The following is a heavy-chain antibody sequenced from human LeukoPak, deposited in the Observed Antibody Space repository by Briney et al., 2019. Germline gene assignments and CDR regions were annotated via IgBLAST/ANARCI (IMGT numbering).Heavy chain of an antibody. Sequence: GGSLRLSCAASGFTFSSYSMNWVRQAPGKGLEWVSSISSSSSYIYYADSVKGRFTISRDNSKNTLYLQMNSLRAEDTAVYYCAKDSVVVVAATADAFDIWGQGTMVTVSS. CDR3: AKDSVVVVAATADAFDI. D-gene: IGHD2-15*01. J-gene: IGHJ3*02. CDR2: ISSSSSYI. CDR1: GFTFSSYS. V-gene: IGHV3-21*04.